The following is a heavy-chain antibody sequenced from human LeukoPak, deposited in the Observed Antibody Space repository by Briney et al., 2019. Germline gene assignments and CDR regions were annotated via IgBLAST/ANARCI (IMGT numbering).Heavy chain of an antibody. J-gene: IGHJ4*02. CDR1: GDSISGYY. Sequence: SETLSLTCTVSGDSISGYYWSWIRQPPGKGLEWIGYIYYSGNTNYNPSLKSRVTISVDTSKNQFSLKLSFVTAADTAVYFCARAAATTRSGFGYWGQGTLVTVSS. CDR2: IYYSGNT. CDR3: ARAAATTRSGFGY. V-gene: IGHV4-59*08. D-gene: IGHD1-26*01.